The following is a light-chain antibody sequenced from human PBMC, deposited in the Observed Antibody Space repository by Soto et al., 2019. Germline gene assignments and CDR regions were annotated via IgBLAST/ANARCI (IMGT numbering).Light chain of an antibody. Sequence: DIQMTQSPSSLSASVGDRVTITCRASQNISSYLNWYQQKPGKAPKLLISAASSLQSGVPSRFSGSGSGTDFTLTISSLQPEDFATYYCQQTYSTPYTFGQGTKLEIK. J-gene: IGKJ2*01. V-gene: IGKV1-39*01. CDR1: QNISSY. CDR2: AAS. CDR3: QQTYSTPYT.